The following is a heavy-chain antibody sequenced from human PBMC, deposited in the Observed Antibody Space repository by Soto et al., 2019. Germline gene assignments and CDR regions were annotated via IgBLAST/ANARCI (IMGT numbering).Heavy chain of an antibody. J-gene: IGHJ4*02. CDR1: GYTFTSYG. Sequence: ASVKVSCKASGYTFTSYGISWVRQAPGQGLEWMGWISAYNGNTNYAQKLQGRVTMTTDTSTSTAYMELRSLRSDDTAVYYCAMYHYDSSGYYYFDYWGQGTLVTVSS. V-gene: IGHV1-18*01. CDR3: AMYHYDSSGYYYFDY. D-gene: IGHD3-22*01. CDR2: ISAYNGNT.